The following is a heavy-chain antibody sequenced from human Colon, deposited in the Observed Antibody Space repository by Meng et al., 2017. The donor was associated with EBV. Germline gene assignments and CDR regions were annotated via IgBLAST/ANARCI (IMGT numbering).Heavy chain of an antibody. D-gene: IGHD3-9*01. CDR2: VSHPGSA. CDR1: GGSFSGYV. Sequence: QVLLQQLGAGLLKPSETLSLTCTVNGGSFSGYVWSWGRQPPGKGMEWIGEVSHPGSANYNPSLKSRVTISVDASEKQFSLRLTSVTAADSAVYYCARVPTTGYKDHWGQGTLVTVSS. V-gene: IGHV4-34*01. CDR3: ARVPTTGYKDH. J-gene: IGHJ4*02.